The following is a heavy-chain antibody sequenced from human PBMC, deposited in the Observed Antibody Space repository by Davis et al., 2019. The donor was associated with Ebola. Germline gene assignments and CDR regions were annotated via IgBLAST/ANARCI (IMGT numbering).Heavy chain of an antibody. J-gene: IGHJ4*02. D-gene: IGHD6-19*01. CDR2: ISGSGGSI. CDR1: GFTFSSYA. CDR3: AREFQYSSGWTDDFDY. V-gene: IGHV3-23*01. Sequence: GESLKISCAASGFTFSSYAMSWVRQAPGKGLEWVSAISGSGGSIYYADSVKGRFTISRDNAKNSLYLQMNSLRAEDTAVYYCAREFQYSSGWTDDFDYWGQGTLVTVSS.